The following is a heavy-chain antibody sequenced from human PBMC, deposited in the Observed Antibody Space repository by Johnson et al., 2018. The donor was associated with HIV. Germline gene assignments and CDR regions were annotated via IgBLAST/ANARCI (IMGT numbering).Heavy chain of an antibody. CDR3: ARDQWMVGDDMDI. CDR1: GFIFSDYY. J-gene: IGHJ3*02. CDR2: ISFSDSTI. Sequence: QVQLVESGGGLVKPGGSLRLSCVASGFIFSDYYMSWIRQAPGKGLEWVSYISFSDSTIYSADSVKGRITISRDNAKNSLYLQKNSLRAEDTAVYYCARDQWMVGDDMDIWGEGTVVTGSS. D-gene: IGHD3-10*01. V-gene: IGHV3-11*04.